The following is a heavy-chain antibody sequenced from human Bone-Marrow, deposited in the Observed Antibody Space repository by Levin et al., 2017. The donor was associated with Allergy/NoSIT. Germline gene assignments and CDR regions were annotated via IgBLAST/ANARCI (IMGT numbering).Heavy chain of an antibody. D-gene: IGHD5-24*01. CDR1: GFTFSDYY. J-gene: IGHJ6*02. CDR3: ARVSQDGWLSYYYYGMDV. Sequence: GESLKISCAASGFTFSDYYMSWIRQAPGKGLEWVSYISSSGSTIYYADSVKGRFTISRDNAKNSLYLQMNSLRAEDTAVYYCARVSQDGWLSYYYYGMDVWGQGTTVTVSS. V-gene: IGHV3-11*01. CDR2: ISSSGSTI.